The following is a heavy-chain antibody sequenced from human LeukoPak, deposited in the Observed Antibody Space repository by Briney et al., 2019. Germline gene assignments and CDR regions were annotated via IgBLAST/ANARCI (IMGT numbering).Heavy chain of an antibody. CDR2: MYYSSGNT. Sequence: PSETLSLTCTVAGDSISSSYYWDWIRQPPGKGLEWIGNMYYSSGNTFYNPSLKSRVTISVDTSKNQFSLKLNSVTAADTAVYFCAPHRAAVTHFDYWGQGTLVIVSS. D-gene: IGHD4-11*01. CDR1: GDSISSSYY. V-gene: IGHV4-39*01. CDR3: APHRAAVTHFDY. J-gene: IGHJ4*02.